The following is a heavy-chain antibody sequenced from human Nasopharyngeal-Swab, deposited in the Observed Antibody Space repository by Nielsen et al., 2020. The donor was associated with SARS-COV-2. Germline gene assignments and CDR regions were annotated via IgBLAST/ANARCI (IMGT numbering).Heavy chain of an antibody. D-gene: IGHD3-22*01. CDR2: ISYDGSNK. Sequence: GGSLRLSCAASGFTFSSYGMHWVRQAPGKGLEWVAVISYDGSNKYYADSVKGRFTISRDNSKNTLYLQMNSLRAEDTAVCYCAKETDSSFDYWGQGTLVTVSS. J-gene: IGHJ4*02. V-gene: IGHV3-30*18. CDR1: GFTFSSYG. CDR3: AKETDSSFDY.